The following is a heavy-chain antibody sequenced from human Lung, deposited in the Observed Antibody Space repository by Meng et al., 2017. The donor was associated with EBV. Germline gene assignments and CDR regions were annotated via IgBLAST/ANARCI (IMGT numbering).Heavy chain of an antibody. Sequence: QVQLQESGPGSGTPSGTLYVTCVGSGGPLSRSNWWTWVRQYPGRGLEWIGQIYHSAGGSKYNPSLKGRVTIGLDRYKNEVSLFLRSVTAADTAVYYCARARSIAAAVIDYWGQGTLVTVSS. V-gene: IGHV4/OR15-8*01. D-gene: IGHD6-13*01. CDR3: ARARSIAAAVIDY. CDR2: IYHSAGGS. CDR1: GGPLSRSNW. J-gene: IGHJ4*02.